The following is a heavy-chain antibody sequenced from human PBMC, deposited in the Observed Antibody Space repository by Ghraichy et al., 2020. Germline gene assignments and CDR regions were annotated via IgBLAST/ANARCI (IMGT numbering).Heavy chain of an antibody. Sequence: GGSLRLSCAASGFTFSNYGMHWVRQAPGKGLEWVAVIWGDGSNINFGDSVKGRFTISRDNSKNTLYLQMDSLRAEDTALYYCARGYSSSPRSVFDYWGQGTLVTVSS. V-gene: IGHV3-33*01. CDR2: IWGDGSNI. CDR3: ARGYSSSPRSVFDY. D-gene: IGHD6-19*01. J-gene: IGHJ4*02. CDR1: GFTFSNYG.